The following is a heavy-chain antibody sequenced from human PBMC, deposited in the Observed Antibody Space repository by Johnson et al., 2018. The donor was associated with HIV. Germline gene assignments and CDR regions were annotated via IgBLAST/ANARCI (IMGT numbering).Heavy chain of an antibody. J-gene: IGHJ3*02. CDR3: ARARVCTFGGVIVRGGAFDI. CDR1: GFIFSSYD. D-gene: IGHD3-16*02. CDR2: IGTAGDT. V-gene: IGHV3-13*01. Sequence: VQLVESGGGLVQPGGSLRLSCAASGFIFSSYDMHWVRQATGKGLEWVSAIGTAGDTYYPGSVKGRFTISRENAKNSLYLQMNSLRAGDTAVYYCARARVCTFGGVIVRGGAFDIWGQGTMVTVSS.